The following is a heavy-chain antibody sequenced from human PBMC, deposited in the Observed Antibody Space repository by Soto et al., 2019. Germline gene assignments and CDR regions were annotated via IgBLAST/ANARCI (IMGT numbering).Heavy chain of an antibody. D-gene: IGHD6-6*01. V-gene: IGHV3-23*01. CDR2: ISGSGGST. J-gene: IGHJ1*01. CDR3: AKSISKIAARPCRH. CDR1: GFTFSIYA. Sequence: EVQLLESGGGLVQPGGSLRLSCAASGFTFSIYAMSWVRQAPGKGREWVSAISGSGGSTYYADSVKGRFTISRDNSKNRLYLQMNSLRAEDTAVYYCAKSISKIAARPCRHWGQGTLVTVSS.